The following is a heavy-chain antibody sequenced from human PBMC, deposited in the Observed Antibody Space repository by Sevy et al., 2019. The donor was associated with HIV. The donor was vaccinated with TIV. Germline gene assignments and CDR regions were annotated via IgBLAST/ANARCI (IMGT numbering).Heavy chain of an antibody. CDR1: GFTFGDYA. J-gene: IGHJ4*02. V-gene: IGHV3-49*03. CDR2: IRSKANGGTT. D-gene: IGHD2-15*01. Sequence: GGSLRLSCTASGFTFGDYAMSWFRKAPGRGLGWVGFIRSKANGGTTEYAASVKGRFTISRDDSKSIAYLQMNSLKTEDTAVYYCTRALRPRILPDYWGQGTLVTVSS. CDR3: TRALRPRILPDY.